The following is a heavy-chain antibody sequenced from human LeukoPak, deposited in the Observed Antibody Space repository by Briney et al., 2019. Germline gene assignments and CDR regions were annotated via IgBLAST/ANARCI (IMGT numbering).Heavy chain of an antibody. CDR2: IYAGGRT. CDR3: AKLYNGSYYS. J-gene: IGHJ4*02. V-gene: IGHV3-53*01. D-gene: IGHD1-26*01. CDR1: GFTFSHYE. Sequence: PGGSLRLSCTASGFTFSHYEMNWVRQVPGKGLEWVSIIYAGGRTYFPDSVKGRFTISRDNSQNMLYLQLNSLRAEDTAVYYCAKLYNGSYYSWGQGTLVTVSS.